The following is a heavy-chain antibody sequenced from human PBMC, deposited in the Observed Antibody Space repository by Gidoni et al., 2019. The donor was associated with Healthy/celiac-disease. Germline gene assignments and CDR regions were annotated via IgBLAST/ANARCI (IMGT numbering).Heavy chain of an antibody. Sequence: QLQLQESGPGLVKPSETLSLPCTVSGGSISSSDYYWGWVRQPPGKGLEWIGTIYYRGDTYYNPSLKSRVTISVDMSRNQFSLWLTSVTAADMAMYYCARDARYSSSWSHFDYWGQGILVTVSS. D-gene: IGHD6-13*01. CDR2: IYYRGDT. CDR1: GGSISSSDYY. J-gene: IGHJ4*02. V-gene: IGHV4-39*07. CDR3: ARDARYSSSWSHFDY.